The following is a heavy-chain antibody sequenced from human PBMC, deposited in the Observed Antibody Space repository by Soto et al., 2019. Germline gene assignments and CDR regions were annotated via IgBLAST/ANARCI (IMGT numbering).Heavy chain of an antibody. V-gene: IGHV4-31*03. J-gene: IGHJ5*02. Sequence: QVQLQESGPGLVKPSQTLSLTCTVSGGSISSGGYYWSWIRQHPGKGLEWIGYIYYSGSTYYNPSLKSRVTIXXDXSXXQFSLKLSSVTAADTAVYYCARDIERRDGHIWFDPWGQGTLVTVSS. CDR1: GGSISSGGYY. D-gene: IGHD1-1*01. CDR3: ARDIERRDGHIWFDP. CDR2: IYYSGST.